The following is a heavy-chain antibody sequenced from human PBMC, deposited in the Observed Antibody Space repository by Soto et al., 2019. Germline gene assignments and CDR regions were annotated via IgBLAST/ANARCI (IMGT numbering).Heavy chain of an antibody. CDR1: GGSIRSGGYY. V-gene: IGHV4-31*03. CDR3: ARASLGYCSSTSCRSNCFDL. CDR2: IYYTGST. D-gene: IGHD2-2*01. Sequence: SETLSLTCTVSGGSIRSGGYYWTWIRQHPGKGLEWIGYIYYTGSTYYNPSLKSRVTISVDTSKNQFSLKLSSVTAADTAVYYCARASLGYCSSTSCRSNCFDLWGQGTRVTVAS. J-gene: IGHJ5*02.